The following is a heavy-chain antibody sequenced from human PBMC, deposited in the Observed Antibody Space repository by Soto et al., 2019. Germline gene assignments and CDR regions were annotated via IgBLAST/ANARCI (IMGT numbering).Heavy chain of an antibody. CDR3: ARDWGAPGRGSAFGYYYHFGMDV. CDR1: GFTFSTYW. V-gene: IGHV3-7*05. Sequence: EVQLVESGGGLVQPGGSLRLSCAASGFTFSTYWMNWVRQAPGKGLEWVANIKEDGSEEYYVDSVKGRFTISRDNAKNSLFLDMNRPGGEDTAVYYCARDWGAPGRGSAFGYYYHFGMDVWGQGTTVTVPS. J-gene: IGHJ6*02. D-gene: IGHD3-16*01. CDR2: IKEDGSEE.